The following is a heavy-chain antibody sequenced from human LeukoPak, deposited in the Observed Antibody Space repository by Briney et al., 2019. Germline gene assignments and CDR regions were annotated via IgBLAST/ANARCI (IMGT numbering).Heavy chain of an antibody. CDR3: ARDLDYYDSSGPSSD. CDR1: GFTFSSYS. V-gene: IGHV3-21*01. J-gene: IGHJ4*02. CDR2: ISSSSSYI. D-gene: IGHD3-22*01. Sequence: PGGSLRLSCAASGFTFSSYSMSWVRQAPGKGLEWVSSISSSSSYIYYADSVKGRFTISGDNAKNSLYLQMNSLRAEDTAVYYCARDLDYYDSSGPSSDWGQGTLVTVSS.